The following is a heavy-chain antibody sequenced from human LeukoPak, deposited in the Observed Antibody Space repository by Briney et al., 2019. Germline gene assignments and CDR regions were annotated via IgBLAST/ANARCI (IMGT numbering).Heavy chain of an antibody. Sequence: SETLSLTCTVSGGSINSRGDYWGWIRQPPGKGLEWIGNVYYSGDTYYNTSLQSRVTISVDTSKSQFSLTLNSVTAADTAVYYCARCPYDLLTGFSKWFFDLWGRGALVTVSS. J-gene: IGHJ2*01. D-gene: IGHD3-9*01. CDR3: ARCPYDLLTGFSKWFFDL. CDR2: VYYSGDT. V-gene: IGHV4-39*01. CDR1: GGSINSRGDY.